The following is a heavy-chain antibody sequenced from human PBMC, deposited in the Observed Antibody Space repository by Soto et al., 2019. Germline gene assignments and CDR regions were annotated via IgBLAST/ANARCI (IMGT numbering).Heavy chain of an antibody. CDR1: GFTFSNYF. Sequence: QVQLEESGGGVVQPGRSLRLSCVGSGFTFSNYFMHWVRQAPGKGLEWVAAISYAGSNEYYADSVKGRFTISRDNSKNPLTLQMSSLRAEDTAVVFCARERTSAVRGMDVWGQGTTVTVSS. CDR2: ISYAGSNE. CDR3: ARERTSAVRGMDV. V-gene: IGHV3-30*04. J-gene: IGHJ6*02. D-gene: IGHD3-10*02.